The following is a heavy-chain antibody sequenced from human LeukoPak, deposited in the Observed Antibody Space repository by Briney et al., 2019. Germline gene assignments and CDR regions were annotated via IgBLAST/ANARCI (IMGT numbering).Heavy chain of an antibody. D-gene: IGHD6-13*01. Sequence: SETLSLTCTVSGGSISSSSYYWGWIRQPPGKGLEWIGSIYYSGSTYYNPSLKSRVTISVDTSKNQFSLKLSSVTAADTAVYYCARDLNPYSSSWYGPSHWFDPWGQGTLVTVSS. CDR2: IYYSGST. J-gene: IGHJ5*02. CDR1: GGSISSSSYY. V-gene: IGHV4-39*07. CDR3: ARDLNPYSSSWYGPSHWFDP.